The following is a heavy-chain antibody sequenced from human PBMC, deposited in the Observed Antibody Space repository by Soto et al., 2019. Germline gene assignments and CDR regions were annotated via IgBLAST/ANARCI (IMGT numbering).Heavy chain of an antibody. Sequence: ASVKVSCKASGYTFTSYAMHWVRQAPGQRLEGMGWINAGNGNTKYSQKFQGRVTITRDTSASTAYMELSSLRSEDTAVYYCARDYVWGSYTRGTGGPDAFDIWGQGTMVTV. CDR2: INAGNGNT. CDR3: ARDYVWGSYTRGTGGPDAFDI. D-gene: IGHD3-16*01. CDR1: GYTFTSYA. J-gene: IGHJ3*02. V-gene: IGHV1-3*01.